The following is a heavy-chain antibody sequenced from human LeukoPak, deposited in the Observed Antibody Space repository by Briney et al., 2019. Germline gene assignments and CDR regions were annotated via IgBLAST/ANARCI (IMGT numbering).Heavy chain of an antibody. CDR2: IRSSSSYI. D-gene: IGHD3-22*01. V-gene: IGHV3-21*01. CDR1: GISFSGYA. Sequence: GGSLRLSCAVSGISFSGYAMHWVRQAPGKGLEWVSSIRSSSSYIYYADAVKGRFTISRDNAKNSLYLQMNSLRAEDTAVYYCARGPLYYDQEVGFAPGGQEPLVTVSS. CDR3: ARGPLYYDQEVGFAP. J-gene: IGHJ5*02.